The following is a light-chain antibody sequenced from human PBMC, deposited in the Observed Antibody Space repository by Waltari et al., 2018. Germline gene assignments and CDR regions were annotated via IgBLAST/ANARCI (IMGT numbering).Light chain of an antibody. CDR1: RGHTSNI. CDR2: VNSDGSH. CDR3: QTGGHGTWV. Sequence: QLVLTQSPSASASLGASVKLTCTLSRGHTSNIVARLQQQPEKGPRYLMKVNSDGSHSKGDEIPDRFSGSSSGAERYLTISSLQSEDEADYYCQTGGHGTWVFGGGTKLTVL. J-gene: IGLJ3*02. V-gene: IGLV4-69*01.